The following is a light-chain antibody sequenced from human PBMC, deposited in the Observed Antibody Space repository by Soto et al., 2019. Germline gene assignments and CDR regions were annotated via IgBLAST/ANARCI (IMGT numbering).Light chain of an antibody. J-gene: IGLJ3*02. CDR2: LEGSGSY. Sequence: QPVLTQSSSASASLGSSVKLTCTLSSGHSSYIIAWHQQQPGKAPRYLTKLEGSGSYNKGSGVPDRFSGSSSGADRYLTISNLQFEDEAEYDCETWDSNVWVFGGGTKLPVL. V-gene: IGLV4-60*02. CDR3: ETWDSNVWV. CDR1: SGHSSYI.